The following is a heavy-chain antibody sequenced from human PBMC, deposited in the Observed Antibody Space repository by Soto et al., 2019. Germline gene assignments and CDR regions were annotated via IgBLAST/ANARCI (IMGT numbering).Heavy chain of an antibody. D-gene: IGHD2-21*02. Sequence: QVQLQQWGAGLLKPSETLSLTCAVYGGSFSGYYWSWIRQPPGKGLEWIGEINHSGSTNYNPSLKGRVTISVDTSKNQFSLKLSSVTAADTAVYYCASRQGVVTATQCRSFDYWGQGTLVTVSS. J-gene: IGHJ4*02. CDR2: INHSGST. V-gene: IGHV4-34*01. CDR3: ASRQGVVTATQCRSFDY. CDR1: GGSFSGYY.